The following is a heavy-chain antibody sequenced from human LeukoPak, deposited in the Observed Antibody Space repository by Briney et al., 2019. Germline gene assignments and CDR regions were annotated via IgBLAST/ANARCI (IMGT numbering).Heavy chain of an antibody. CDR3: ARDRLAATGLFDY. D-gene: IGHD6-13*01. V-gene: IGHV3-73*01. CDR1: GFTFSGSA. Sequence: GGSLRLSCAASGFTFSGSAMHWVRQASGKGLEWVGRIRSKANSYATAYAASVKGRFTISRDDSKNTAYLQMNSLRTEDTAFYYCARDRLAATGLFDYWGQGTLVTVSS. CDR2: IRSKANSYAT. J-gene: IGHJ4*02.